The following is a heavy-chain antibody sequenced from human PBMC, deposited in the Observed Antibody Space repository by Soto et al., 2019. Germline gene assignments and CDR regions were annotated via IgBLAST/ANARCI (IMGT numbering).Heavy chain of an antibody. V-gene: IGHV1-2*06. CDR1: GYTFIGYY. CDR3: GRDGVGATPLGWFDP. CDR2: INPRRGDT. J-gene: IGHJ5*02. D-gene: IGHD1-26*01. Sequence: QVQLVQSGAEVKKPGASVKVSCKASGYTFIGYYIHWLRQAPGQGLEWMGRINPRRGDTTYAQKFQGRLTMTRDTSISTAYMELSSLRSDDTAVYYCGRDGVGATPLGWFDPWGQGSLVTVSS.